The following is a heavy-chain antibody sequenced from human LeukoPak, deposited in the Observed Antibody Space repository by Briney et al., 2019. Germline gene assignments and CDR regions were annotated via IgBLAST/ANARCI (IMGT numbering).Heavy chain of an antibody. V-gene: IGHV3-21*01. Sequence: PGGSLRLSCAASGFTFSSYSMTWVRQAPGKGLEWVSSISSSSSYIYYADSVKGRFTTSRDNAKNSLYLQMNSLRAEDTAVYYCARVWYYYDSSGSAGDYFDYWGQGTLVTVSS. CDR3: ARVWYYYDSSGSAGDYFDY. CDR1: GFTFSSYS. D-gene: IGHD3-22*01. J-gene: IGHJ4*02. CDR2: ISSSSSYI.